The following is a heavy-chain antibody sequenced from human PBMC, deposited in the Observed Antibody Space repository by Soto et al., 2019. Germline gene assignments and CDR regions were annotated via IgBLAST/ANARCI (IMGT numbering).Heavy chain of an antibody. V-gene: IGHV1-3*01. CDR1: GYTFTSYA. D-gene: IGHD3-9*01. J-gene: IGHJ4*02. CDR3: ARVYDILTGYNFDY. Sequence: ASVKVSCKASGYTFTSYAMHWVRQAPGQRLEWMGWINAGNGNTKYSQKFQGRVTITRDTSASTAYMELSSLRSEDTAVYYCARVYDILTGYNFDYWGQGTLVTVSS. CDR2: INAGNGNT.